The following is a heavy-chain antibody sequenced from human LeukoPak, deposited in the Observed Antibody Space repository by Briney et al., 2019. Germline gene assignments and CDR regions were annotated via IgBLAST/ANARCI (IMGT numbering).Heavy chain of an antibody. CDR1: GYTFTGYY. J-gene: IGHJ4*02. D-gene: IGHD2-15*01. CDR2: ISPNSGGT. Sequence: ASVKVSCKASGYTFTGYYMHWVRQAPGQGLEYMGWISPNSGGTNCAQKFQGRVTMTRDTSINTAYMELTGLTSDDTAVYYCAREACSGDRCYQNYDYWSQGTLVTVSS. CDR3: AREACSGDRCYQNYDY. V-gene: IGHV1-2*02.